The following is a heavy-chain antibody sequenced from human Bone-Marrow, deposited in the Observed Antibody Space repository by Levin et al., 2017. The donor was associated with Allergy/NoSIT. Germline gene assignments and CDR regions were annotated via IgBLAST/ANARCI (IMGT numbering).Heavy chain of an antibody. D-gene: IGHD1-26*01. CDR3: ARVRADPYYYYYYYGMDV. CDR2: IWYDGSNK. Sequence: SCAASGFTFSSYGMHWVRQAPGKGLEWVAVIWYDGSNKYYADSVKGRFTISRDNSKNTLYLQMNSLRAEDTAVYYCARVRADPYYYYYYYGMDVWGQGTTVTVSS. J-gene: IGHJ6*02. V-gene: IGHV3-33*01. CDR1: GFTFSSYG.